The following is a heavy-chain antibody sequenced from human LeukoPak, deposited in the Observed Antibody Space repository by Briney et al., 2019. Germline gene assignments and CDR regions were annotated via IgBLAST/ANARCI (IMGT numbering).Heavy chain of an antibody. Sequence: PGGSLRLSCAASGFSFRSSCMHWVRQAPGKGLEWVAIIWYDGSKEYYADSVKGRFTISKDNSKNTLYLQMNSLRAEDTAVYYCARHHGGWLTLDFWGQGTLVTVSS. J-gene: IGHJ4*02. CDR1: GFSFRSSC. CDR2: IWYDGSKE. D-gene: IGHD6-19*01. V-gene: IGHV3-33*01. CDR3: ARHHGGWLTLDF.